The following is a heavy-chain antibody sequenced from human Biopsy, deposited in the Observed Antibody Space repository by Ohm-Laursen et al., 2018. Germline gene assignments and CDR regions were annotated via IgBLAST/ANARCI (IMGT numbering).Heavy chain of an antibody. CDR2: ISYDGSKT. V-gene: IGHV3-30*18. D-gene: IGHD2/OR15-2a*01. CDR3: AKDKGTFNFYYYGMDV. J-gene: IGHJ6*02. Sequence: SLRLSCAASGFPFSGFSMNWVRQVPGKGLEWVAAISYDGSKTDYGDSVKGRLNISRDNTKNTLDLQMSSLRVEDTAVYFCAKDKGTFNFYYYGMDVWGQGTTVTVSS. CDR1: GFPFSGFS.